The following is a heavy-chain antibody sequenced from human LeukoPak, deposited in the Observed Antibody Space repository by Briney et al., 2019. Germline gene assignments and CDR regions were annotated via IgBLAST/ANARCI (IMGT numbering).Heavy chain of an antibody. V-gene: IGHV3-7*01. J-gene: IGHJ4*02. CDR1: GFTFDDYT. CDR3: ARDKVVGATYFDY. CDR2: IKQDGGEK. Sequence: GGSLRLSCAASGFTFDDYTMHWVRQAPGKGPEWVANIKQDGGEKYYVDSVKGRFTISRDNAKNSLYLQMNSLRAEDTAVYYCARDKVVGATYFDYWGQGILVTVSS. D-gene: IGHD1-26*01.